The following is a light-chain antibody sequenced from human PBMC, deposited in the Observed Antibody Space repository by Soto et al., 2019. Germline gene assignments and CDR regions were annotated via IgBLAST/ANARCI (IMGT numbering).Light chain of an antibody. J-gene: IGKJ1*01. CDR1: QSVSSN. CDR2: GAS. Sequence: EIVMTQSPATLSVSPGERVTLSCRASQSVSSNLAWYQQKPGQAPRLLIYGASTRATGIPARFSGSGSGTEFTLTISSLQSEDFAVYYCQQYNNWQTWTFGQGTKVEIK. CDR3: QQYNNWQTWT. V-gene: IGKV3-15*01.